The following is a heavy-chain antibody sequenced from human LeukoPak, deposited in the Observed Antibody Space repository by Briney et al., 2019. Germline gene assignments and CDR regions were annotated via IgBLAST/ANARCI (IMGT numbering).Heavy chain of an antibody. Sequence: KPGGSLRLSCAASGFTFSSYSMNWVRQAPGKGLEWVSSISSGSSYIYYADSVKGRFTISRDNAKNSLYLQMNSLRAEDTAVYYCARVNVLLWFGESSNTYYFDYWGQGTLVTVSS. CDR1: GFTFSSYS. CDR2: ISSGSSYI. V-gene: IGHV3-21*01. D-gene: IGHD3-10*01. J-gene: IGHJ4*02. CDR3: ARVNVLLWFGESSNTYYFDY.